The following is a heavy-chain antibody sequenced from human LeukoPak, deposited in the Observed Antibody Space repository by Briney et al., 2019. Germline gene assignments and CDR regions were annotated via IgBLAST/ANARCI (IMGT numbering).Heavy chain of an antibody. V-gene: IGHV4-4*09. Sequence: SETLSLTCTVSGDSINDHYWSWIRQPPGEGLEWIAYIYSSVSTNYNPSPKSRVTKSIDTSKSQFSLKLTSVAAADAGVYHCARQRCSGGSCYRVDQLYYMDVWGKGTTVTVSS. CDR3: ARQRCSGGSCYRVDQLYYMDV. J-gene: IGHJ6*03. CDR1: GDSINDHY. D-gene: IGHD2-15*01. CDR2: IYSSVST.